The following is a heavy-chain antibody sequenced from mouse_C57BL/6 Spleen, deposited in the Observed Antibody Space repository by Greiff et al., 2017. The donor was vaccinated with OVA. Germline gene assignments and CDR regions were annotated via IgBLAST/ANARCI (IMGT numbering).Heavy chain of an antibody. CDR2: IDPSDSET. J-gene: IGHJ2*01. V-gene: IGHV1-52*01. CDR3: ARGGYYGSSYVLDY. CDR1: GYTFTSYW. D-gene: IGHD1-1*01. Sequence: QVQLQQPGAELVRPGSSVKLSCKASGYTFTSYWMHWVKQRPIQGLEWIGNIDPSDSETHYNQKFKDKATLTVDKSSSTAYMQLSSLTSEDSAVDYCARGGYYGSSYVLDYWGQGTTLTVSS.